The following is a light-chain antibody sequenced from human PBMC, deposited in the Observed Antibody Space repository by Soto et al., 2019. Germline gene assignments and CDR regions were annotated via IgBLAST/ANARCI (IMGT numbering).Light chain of an antibody. CDR3: VVWDDGMNGYV. CDR2: SNN. J-gene: IGLJ1*01. CDR1: SSNIGSNT. Sequence: QSVLTQPPSASGTPGQRVTISCSGSSSNIGSNTVNWYQQLPGTAPKLLIYSNNQRPSGVPDRFSGSKSGTSASLAISGLPSEDEADYYCVVWDDGMNGYVFGTGTKVTVL. V-gene: IGLV1-44*01.